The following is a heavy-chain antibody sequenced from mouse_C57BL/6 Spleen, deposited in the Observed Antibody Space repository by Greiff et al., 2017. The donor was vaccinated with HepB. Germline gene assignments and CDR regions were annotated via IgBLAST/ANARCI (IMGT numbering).Heavy chain of an antibody. D-gene: IGHD2-3*01. J-gene: IGHJ3*01. Sequence: VQLQQSGPGLVKPSQSLSLTCSVTGYSITSGYYWNWIRQFPGNKLEWMGYISYDGSNNYNPSLKNRISITRDTSKNQFFLKLNSVTTEDTATYYCARVDGYYGFAYWGQGTLVTVSA. CDR3: ARVDGYYGFAY. CDR2: ISYDGSN. V-gene: IGHV3-6*01. CDR1: GYSITSGYY.